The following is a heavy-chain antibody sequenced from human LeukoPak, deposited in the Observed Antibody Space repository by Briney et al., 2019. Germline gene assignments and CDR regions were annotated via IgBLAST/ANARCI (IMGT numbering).Heavy chain of an antibody. J-gene: IGHJ4*02. CDR2: IYYSGST. CDR1: GGSISSYY. V-gene: IGHV4-59*01. D-gene: IGHD5-18*01. Sequence: SETLSLTCTVSGGSISSYYWSWIRQPPGKGLEWIGYIYYSGSTNYNPSLESRVTISVDTSKNQFSLKLSSVTAADTAVYYCASGYSYGSLDYWGQGTLVTVSS. CDR3: ASGYSYGSLDY.